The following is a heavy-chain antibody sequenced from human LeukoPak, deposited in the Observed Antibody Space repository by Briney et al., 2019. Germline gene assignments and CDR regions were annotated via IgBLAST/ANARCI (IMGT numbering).Heavy chain of an antibody. D-gene: IGHD4-17*01. CDR3: ATSTLILRLIFDY. CDR2: IKSKTDAGTT. CDR1: GFTFNNAW. V-gene: IGHV3-15*01. J-gene: IGHJ4*02. Sequence: GGSLRLSCAASGFTFNNAWMSWVRQAPRKGLEWVGRIKSKTDAGTTDYAAPVKGRFIISRDDSKNTLYLQMNSLRAEDTAVYYCATSTLILRLIFDYWGQGTLVTVSS.